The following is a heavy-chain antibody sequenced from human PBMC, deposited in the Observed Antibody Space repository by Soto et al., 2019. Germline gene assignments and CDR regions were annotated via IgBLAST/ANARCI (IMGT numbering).Heavy chain of an antibody. D-gene: IGHD2-15*01. J-gene: IGHJ4*02. V-gene: IGHV3-7*01. Sequence: GGSLRLSCAASGFTFSSYWMSWVRQAPGKGLEWVANIKQDGSEKYYVDSVKGRFTISRDNAKNSLYLQMNSLRAEDTAVYYCARDVYCSGGSCYPIIDLDYWGQGTLVTVSS. CDR2: IKQDGSEK. CDR3: ARDVYCSGGSCYPIIDLDY. CDR1: GFTFSSYW.